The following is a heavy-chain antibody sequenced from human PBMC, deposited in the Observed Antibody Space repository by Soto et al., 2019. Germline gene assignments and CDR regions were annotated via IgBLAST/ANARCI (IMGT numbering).Heavy chain of an antibody. CDR2: INPNSGVT. D-gene: IGHD2-15*01. V-gene: IGHV1-2*04. Sequence: QVQLVQSGAEVKEPGASVTVSSRASGDRFTDYYMHWVRQAPGQGLEWMGWINPNSGVTKYAQKFQGCVTMTRDTSIRTVYMQLSRLGFDYTAMYYCARESGGATATLDYYYFYMDVWGTGTTVTVSS. CDR1: GDRFTDYY. J-gene: IGHJ6*03. CDR3: ARESGGATATLDYYYFYMDV.